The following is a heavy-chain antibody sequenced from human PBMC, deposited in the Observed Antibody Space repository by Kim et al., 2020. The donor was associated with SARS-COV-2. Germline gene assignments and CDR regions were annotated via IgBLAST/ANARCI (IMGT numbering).Heavy chain of an antibody. J-gene: IGHJ4*02. D-gene: IGHD6-19*01. Sequence: NSVKDRFTIPQDNSKNTLYLQMNSLSAEDTAVYYCARVASSGWYEAYFDYWGQGTLVTVSS. V-gene: IGHV3-53*01. CDR3: ARVASSGWYEAYFDY.